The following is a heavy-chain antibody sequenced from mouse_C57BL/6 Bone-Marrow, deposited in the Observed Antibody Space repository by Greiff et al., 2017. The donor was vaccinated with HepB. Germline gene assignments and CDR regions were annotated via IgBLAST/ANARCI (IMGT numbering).Heavy chain of an antibody. J-gene: IGHJ3*01. CDR1: GYTFTDYY. CDR3: ARARLSWFAY. D-gene: IGHD2-4*01. CDR2: INPYNGGT. V-gene: IGHV1-19*01. Sequence: EVQLQQSGPVLVKPGASVKMSCKASGYTFTDYYMNWVKQSHGKSLVWIGVINPYNGGTSYNQKFKGKATLTVDKSSSTAYMELNSLTSEDSAVYYCARARLSWFAYWGQGTLVTVSA.